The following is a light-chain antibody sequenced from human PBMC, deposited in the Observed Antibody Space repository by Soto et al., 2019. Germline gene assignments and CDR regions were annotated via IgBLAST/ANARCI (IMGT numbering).Light chain of an antibody. J-gene: IGKJ5*01. CDR2: VAS. Sequence: EIWMTQSPATPSVSPGGRATLSWRGSQSIGDTLAWYKQKPGQAPRLLIYVASSRVTGFPASLSGSASGTDFTLTISSMKSEDFAVYCCQQYNNWPTFGQGTRLEIK. CDR1: QSIGDT. V-gene: IGKV3-15*01. CDR3: QQYNNWPT.